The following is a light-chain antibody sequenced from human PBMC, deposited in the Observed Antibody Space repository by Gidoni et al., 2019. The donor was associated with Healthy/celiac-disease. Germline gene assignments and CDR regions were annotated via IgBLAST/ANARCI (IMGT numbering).Light chain of an antibody. J-gene: IGLJ2*01. CDR2: GNS. CDR3: QSYDSSLSVV. V-gene: IGLV1-40*01. Sequence: QSVLTQPPSVSGAPGQRVTISCTGSSSNIGAGYDVHWYQPLPGTAPKLLSYGNSNRPSGVPDRFSGSKSGTSASLAITGLQAEDEADYYCQSYDSSLSVVFGGGTKLTVL. CDR1: SSNIGAGYD.